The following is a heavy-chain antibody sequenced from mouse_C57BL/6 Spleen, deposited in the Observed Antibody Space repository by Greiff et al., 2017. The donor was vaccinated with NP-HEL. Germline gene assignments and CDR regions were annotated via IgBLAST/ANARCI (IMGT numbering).Heavy chain of an antibody. V-gene: IGHV1-15*01. CDR1: GYTFTDYE. CDR2: IDPETGGT. Sequence: QVQLKESGAELVRPGASVTLSCKASGYTFTDYEMHWVKQTPVHGLEWIGAIDPETGGTAYNQKFKGKAILTADKFFSTAYMELRSLTSEDSAVYYGTKGGYDYDGAWFAYWGQGALVTVSA. CDR3: TKGGYDYDGAWFAY. J-gene: IGHJ3*01. D-gene: IGHD2-4*01.